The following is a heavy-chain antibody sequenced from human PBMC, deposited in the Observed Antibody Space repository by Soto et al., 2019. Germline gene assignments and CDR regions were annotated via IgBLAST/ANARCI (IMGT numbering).Heavy chain of an antibody. Sequence: SETLSLTCAVYGGSFSGYYWSWIRQPPGKGLEWIGEINHSGSTNYNPSLKSRVTISVDTSKNQFSLKLSSVTAADTAVYYCASPGIAVASTVWDYWGQGTLVTVSS. V-gene: IGHV4-34*01. CDR1: GGSFSGYY. CDR3: ASPGIAVASTVWDY. CDR2: INHSGST. D-gene: IGHD6-19*01. J-gene: IGHJ4*02.